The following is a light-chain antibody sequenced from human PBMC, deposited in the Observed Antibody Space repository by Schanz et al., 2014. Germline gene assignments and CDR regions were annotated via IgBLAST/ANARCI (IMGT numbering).Light chain of an antibody. V-gene: IGKV1-27*01. Sequence: DIQMTQSPSSLSASVGDRVTITCRASQGIRNYLAWYQHKPGKVPTLLIYGASTLRPGVPSRFSGSGSGTEFTLTISSLQPDDFATYYCQQYSSYPSFGQGTKVEVK. CDR2: GAS. CDR1: QGIRNY. J-gene: IGKJ1*01. CDR3: QQYSSYPS.